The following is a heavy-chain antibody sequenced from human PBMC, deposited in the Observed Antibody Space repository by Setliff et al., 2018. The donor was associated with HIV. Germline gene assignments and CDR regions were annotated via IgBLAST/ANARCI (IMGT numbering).Heavy chain of an antibody. CDR1: GGSISSGSHY. D-gene: IGHD3-3*01. Sequence: SETLSLTCTVSGGSISSGSHYWGWIRQPPGKGLEWIANIYHNGNTYYNPSLKSRVTISVDTSNYQFSLKLTSVTAADTAVYYCARDRRSIFGVDTKNWFDPWGQGTLVTVSS. J-gene: IGHJ5*02. V-gene: IGHV4-39*02. CDR3: ARDRRSIFGVDTKNWFDP. CDR2: IYHNGNT.